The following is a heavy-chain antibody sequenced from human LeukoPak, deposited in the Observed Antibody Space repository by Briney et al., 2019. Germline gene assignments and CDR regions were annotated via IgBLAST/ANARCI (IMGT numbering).Heavy chain of an antibody. D-gene: IGHD2-15*01. Sequence: QSGGSLRLSCVASGFAFSSYYMNWVRQAPGKGLDWVANIKYDGSEKNYVDSVKGRFTISRDNAKNSLYILLNSVRVEDTAVYYCETYCSADGCNSLGGYWGQGTLVTVSS. V-gene: IGHV3-7*01. CDR1: GFAFSSYY. J-gene: IGHJ4*02. CDR3: ETYCSADGCNSLGGY. CDR2: IKYDGSEK.